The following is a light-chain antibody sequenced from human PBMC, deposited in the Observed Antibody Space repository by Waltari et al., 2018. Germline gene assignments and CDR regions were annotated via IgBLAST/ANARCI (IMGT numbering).Light chain of an antibody. V-gene: IGKV3-20*01. CDR1: QSVYSNY. CDR2: DAS. CDR3: QHYGSVPPIP. Sequence: EIVLTQSPATLSLSPGERATLSCRASQSVYSNYLAWYQQKPGQAPRLVIYDASSRATSIPDRVSGSGSGTDFTLTISRLEPEDFAVYYCQHYGSVPPIPFGQGTRLEI. J-gene: IGKJ5*01.